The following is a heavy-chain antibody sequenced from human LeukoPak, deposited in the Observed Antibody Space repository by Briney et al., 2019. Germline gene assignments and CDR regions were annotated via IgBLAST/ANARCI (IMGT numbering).Heavy chain of an antibody. CDR1: GFTFSSYA. Sequence: GGSLRLSCAASGFTFSSYAMSWVRQAPGKGLEWVSAISGSGGSTYYADSVKGRFTISRDNSKNTLYLQMNSLRSDDTAVYYCATSPTLWNYYMDVWGKGTTVTVSS. J-gene: IGHJ6*03. CDR2: ISGSGGST. V-gene: IGHV3-23*01. D-gene: IGHD1-1*01. CDR3: ATSPTLWNYYMDV.